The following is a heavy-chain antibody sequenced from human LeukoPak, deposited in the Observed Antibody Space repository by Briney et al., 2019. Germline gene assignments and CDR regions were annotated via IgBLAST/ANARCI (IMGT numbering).Heavy chain of an antibody. CDR2: ISGSGDNT. J-gene: IGHJ4*02. V-gene: IGHV3-23*01. CDR1: GFTFSSYA. CDR3: AKDYYDSRRELDY. D-gene: IGHD3-22*01. Sequence: GGSLRLSCAASGFTFSSYAMSWVRQVPGKGLEWVSVISGSGDNTYYADSVKGRFTISRDNSKNMLYLQMNSLRAEDTAVYYCAKDYYDSRRELDYWGQGTLVTVSS.